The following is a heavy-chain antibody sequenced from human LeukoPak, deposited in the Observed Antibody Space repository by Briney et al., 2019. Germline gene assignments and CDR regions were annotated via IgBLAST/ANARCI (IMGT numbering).Heavy chain of an antibody. V-gene: IGHV3-23*01. CDR2: ISISGSKT. D-gene: IGHD4-17*01. J-gene: IGHJ4*02. CDR1: EFDFSSHA. CDR3: ANEIRPNDY. Sequence: GGSLRLSCAASEFDFSSHAMTWVRQTPGKGLEWVSAISISGSKTYYADSVKGRFTISRDNSKNTLYLQMNSLRAEDTAVYYCANEIRPNDYWGQGTQVTVSS.